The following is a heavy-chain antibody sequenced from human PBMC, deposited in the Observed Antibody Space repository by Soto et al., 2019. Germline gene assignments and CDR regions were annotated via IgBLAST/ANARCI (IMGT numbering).Heavy chain of an antibody. CDR3: ARGSYYIGAHYYYGMDV. CDR1: GGTFSSYA. Sequence: ASVKVSCKASGGTFSSYAISWVRQAPGQGLEWMGGIIPIFGTANYAQKFQGRVTITADESTSTAYMELSSLRSEDTAVYYCARGSYYIGAHYYYGMDVWGQGTTVTVSS. J-gene: IGHJ6*02. D-gene: IGHD3-10*01. V-gene: IGHV1-69*13. CDR2: IIPIFGTA.